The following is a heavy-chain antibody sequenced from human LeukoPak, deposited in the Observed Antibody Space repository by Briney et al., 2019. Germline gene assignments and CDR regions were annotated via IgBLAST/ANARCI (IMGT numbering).Heavy chain of an antibody. J-gene: IGHJ4*02. CDR3: AREAVAGTPDFDY. Sequence: SQTLSLTCTVSGDSISSGDYYWSWIRQPAGKGLEWIGRIYTSGSTNYNPSLKSRVTISVDTSKNQFSLKLSSVTAADTAVYYCAREAVAGTPDFDYWGQGTLVTVSS. V-gene: IGHV4-61*02. CDR1: GDSISSGDYY. D-gene: IGHD6-19*01. CDR2: IYTSGST.